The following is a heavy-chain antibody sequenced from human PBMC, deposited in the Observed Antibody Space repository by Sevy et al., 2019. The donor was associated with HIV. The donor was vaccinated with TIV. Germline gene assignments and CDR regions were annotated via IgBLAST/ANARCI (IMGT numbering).Heavy chain of an antibody. Sequence: SETLSLTCSVSGGTIVSSGHYWGWIRQTPGKGLEWIGSIYYNGHTYYHPSLNSRLTISIDTSKNQFSLYLSSVTAADTAIYFCAREAGGYDYDYGMDVWGQGTTVTVSS. CDR2: IYYNGHT. V-gene: IGHV4-39*02. CDR3: AREAGGYDYDYGMDV. CDR1: GGTIVSSGHY. D-gene: IGHD5-12*01. J-gene: IGHJ6*02.